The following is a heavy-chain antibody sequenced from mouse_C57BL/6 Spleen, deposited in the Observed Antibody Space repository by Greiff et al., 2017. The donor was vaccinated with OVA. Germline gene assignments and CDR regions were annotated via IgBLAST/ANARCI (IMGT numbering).Heavy chain of an antibody. CDR1: GFTFSDYY. V-gene: IGHV5-16*01. CDR3: ARVGAAQATYAWFAY. CDR2: INYDGSST. J-gene: IGHJ3*01. D-gene: IGHD3-2*02. Sequence: EVKLMESEGGLVQPGSSMKLSCTASGFTFSDYYMAWVRQVPEKGLEWVANINYDGSSTYYLDSLKSRFIISRDNAKNILYMHMSSLKSEDTATYYCARVGAAQATYAWFAYWGQGTLVTVSA.